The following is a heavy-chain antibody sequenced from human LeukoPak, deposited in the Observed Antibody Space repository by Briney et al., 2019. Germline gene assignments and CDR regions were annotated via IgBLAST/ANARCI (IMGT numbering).Heavy chain of an antibody. V-gene: IGHV3-23*01. CDR1: GFTFRNYA. CDR2: ISGSGGST. CDR3: AKTFGEPPLFDY. D-gene: IGHD3-10*01. Sequence: GGSLRLSCAASGFTFRNYAMNWVRQAPGKGLEWVSAISGSGGSTYYADSVKGRFTISRDNSKNTLYLQMNSLRAEDTAVYYCAKTFGEPPLFDYWGQGTLVTVSS. J-gene: IGHJ4*02.